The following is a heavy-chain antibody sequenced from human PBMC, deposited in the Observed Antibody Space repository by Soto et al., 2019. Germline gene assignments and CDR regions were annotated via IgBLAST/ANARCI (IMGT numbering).Heavy chain of an antibody. CDR3: ARDLGYYASDGYFDY. CDR1: GFTFSDYY. J-gene: IGHJ4*02. V-gene: IGHV3-11*01. D-gene: IGHD3-22*01. CDR2: ISSSGNII. Sequence: PGGSLRLSCAGSGFTFSDYYMSWIRQAPGKGLEWVSYISSSGNIIYYADSVKGRFTISRDNAKNSLYLQMNSQRAEDTAVYYCARDLGYYASDGYFDYWGQGTLVTVSS.